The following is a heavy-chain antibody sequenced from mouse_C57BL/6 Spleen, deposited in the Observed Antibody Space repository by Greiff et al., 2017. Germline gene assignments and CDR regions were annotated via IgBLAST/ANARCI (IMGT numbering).Heavy chain of an antibody. CDR2: IYPGSGST. V-gene: IGHV1-55*01. CDR1: GYTFTSYW. J-gene: IGHJ1*03. Sequence: QVQLQQPGAELVKPGASVKMSCKASGYTFTSYWITWVTQRPGQGLEWIGDIYPGSGSTNYNEKFKSKATLTVDTSSSTAYMQLSSLTSEDSAVYYCARDYYGSKGYFDVWGTGTTVTVSS. CDR3: ARDYYGSKGYFDV. D-gene: IGHD1-1*01.